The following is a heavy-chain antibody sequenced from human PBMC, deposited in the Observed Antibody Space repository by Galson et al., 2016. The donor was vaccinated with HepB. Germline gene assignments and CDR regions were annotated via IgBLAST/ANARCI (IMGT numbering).Heavy chain of an antibody. J-gene: IGHJ6*02. CDR3: ARVVVGATDYYYYYGLDV. CDR2: ISYDGKNK. CDR1: GLTFSLHW. Sequence: SLRLSCAASGLTFSLHWLSWVRQAPGKGLEWVALISYDGKNKHYADSVRGRFTISRANSKNTVYLQMSSLRGDDTAVYYCARVVVGATDYYYYYGLDVWGQGTTVTVS. D-gene: IGHD1-26*01. V-gene: IGHV3-30*14.